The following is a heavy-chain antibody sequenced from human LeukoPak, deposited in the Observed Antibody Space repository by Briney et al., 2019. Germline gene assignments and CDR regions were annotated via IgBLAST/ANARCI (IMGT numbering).Heavy chain of an antibody. V-gene: IGHV1-2*02. CDR2: INPNSGGT. J-gene: IGHJ5*02. Sequence: GASVKVSCKASGYTFTGYYMHWVRQAPGQGLEWMGWINPNSGGTNYAQKFQGRVTMTGDTSISTAYMELSRLRSDDTAVYYCAGLTTANNWFDPWGQGTLVTVSS. CDR3: AGLTTANNWFDP. CDR1: GYTFTGYY. D-gene: IGHD1-1*01.